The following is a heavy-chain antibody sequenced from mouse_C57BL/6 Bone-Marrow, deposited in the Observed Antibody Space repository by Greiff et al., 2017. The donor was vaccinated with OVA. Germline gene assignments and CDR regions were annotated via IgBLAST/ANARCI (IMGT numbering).Heavy chain of an antibody. V-gene: IGHV1-62-2*01. Sequence: QVQLQQSGAELVKPGASVKLSCKASGYTFTEYTIHWVKQRSGQGLEWIGWFYPGSGSIKYNEKFKDKATLTADKSSSTVYMELSRLTSEDSAVYCCARHEDLDGSSLYYFDYWGQGTTLTVSS. J-gene: IGHJ2*01. CDR1: GYTFTEYT. D-gene: IGHD1-1*01. CDR3: ARHEDLDGSSLYYFDY. CDR2: FYPGSGSI.